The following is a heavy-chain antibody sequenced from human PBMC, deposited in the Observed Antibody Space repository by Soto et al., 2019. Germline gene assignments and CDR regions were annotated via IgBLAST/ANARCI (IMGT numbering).Heavy chain of an antibody. CDR3: AKGPYDFWSGYSGYYYYYMDV. V-gene: IGHV3-23*01. D-gene: IGHD3-3*01. CDR2: ISGSGGST. Sequence: PGGSLRLSCAASGFTFSSYAMSWVRQAPGKGLEWVSAISGSGGSTYYADSVKGRFTISRDNSKNTLYLQMNSLRAEDTAVYYCAKGPYDFWSGYSGYYYYYMDVWGKGTTVTAP. CDR1: GFTFSSYA. J-gene: IGHJ6*03.